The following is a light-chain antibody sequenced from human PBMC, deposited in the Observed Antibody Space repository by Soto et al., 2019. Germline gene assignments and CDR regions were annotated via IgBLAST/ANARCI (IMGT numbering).Light chain of an antibody. CDR1: SSDVGSYDY. CDR2: NVT. V-gene: IGLV2-11*01. J-gene: IGLJ1*01. Sequence: QSALIQPPSVSGSPGQSVTISCTGTSSDVGSYDYVSWYQQHPGTVPKPMIYNVTTQPSGVPDRFSGSRSGNSASMTISGLQAEDEADYSCCSYTISATYVFETGTKVTVL. CDR3: CSYTISATYV.